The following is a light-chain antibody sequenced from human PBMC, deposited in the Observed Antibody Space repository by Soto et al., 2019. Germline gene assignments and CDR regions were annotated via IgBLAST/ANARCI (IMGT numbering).Light chain of an antibody. V-gene: IGKV3-20*01. CDR2: GAS. CDR3: QQYGSSSVYS. CDR1: HSISSAY. J-gene: IGKJ2*03. Sequence: VVLTQSPGTLALSPGNRVTLSCRASHSISSAYIAWYQQKPGQTPRLLIYGASSRASGVPDRFSGSGSGTEFTLSIDRLEPEDFAVYYCQQYGSSSVYSFGQGTKLEIK.